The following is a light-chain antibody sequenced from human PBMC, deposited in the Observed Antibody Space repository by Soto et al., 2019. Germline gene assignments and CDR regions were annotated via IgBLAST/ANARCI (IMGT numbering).Light chain of an antibody. Sequence: SVLTQPASVSGFPGQSITISCTGTSDDVGGYNYVSWYQQHPGKVPQLIVYDVTNRPSGVSIRFSGSKSGNTASLTISGLQAEDEAAYYCSSFVASSGLYVFGTGTKVTV. CDR1: SDDVGGYNY. J-gene: IGLJ1*01. V-gene: IGLV2-14*03. CDR3: SSFVASSGLYV. CDR2: DVT.